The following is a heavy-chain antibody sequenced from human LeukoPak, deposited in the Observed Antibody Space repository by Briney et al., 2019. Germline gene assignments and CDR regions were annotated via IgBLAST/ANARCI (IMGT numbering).Heavy chain of an antibody. CDR3: ARGLFYDSSGYLAY. CDR1: GGSLSSYY. J-gene: IGHJ4*02. V-gene: IGHV4-59*01. CDR2: TYYTGST. Sequence: SETLSLTCTVSGGSLSSYYWSWIRQPPGKGLEWIGYTYYTGSTNYNPSLKSRVTISVDTSNNQFSLKLSSVTAADTAVYYCARGLFYDSSGYLAYWGQGTLVTVSS. D-gene: IGHD3-22*01.